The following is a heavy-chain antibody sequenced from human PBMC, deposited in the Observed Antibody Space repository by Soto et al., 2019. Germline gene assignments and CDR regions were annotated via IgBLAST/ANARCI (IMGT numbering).Heavy chain of an antibody. CDR2: IIPIFGTA. CDR3: ATTRYSSSWYLGLDP. Sequence: VQLLESGGGLVQPGGSLRLSCAASGFTFSSYAISWVRQAPGQGLEWMGGIIPIFGTANYAQKFQGRVTITADESTSTAYMELSSLRSEDTAVYYCATTRYSSSWYLGLDPWGQGTLVTVSS. V-gene: IGHV1-69*01. J-gene: IGHJ5*02. CDR1: GFTFSSYA. D-gene: IGHD6-13*01.